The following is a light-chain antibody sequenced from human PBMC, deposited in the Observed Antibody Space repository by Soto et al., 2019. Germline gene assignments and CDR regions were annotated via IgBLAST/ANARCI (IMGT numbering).Light chain of an antibody. CDR2: DVS. CDR1: QYISSW. V-gene: IGKV1-5*01. J-gene: IGKJ1*01. Sequence: DIQMTQSPSTLSASVGDRVTITCRASQYISSWLAWYQQKPGKVPNLLIYDVSSLESGVPSRFSGSESGTEFTLTISSLQPDDFGTYYCQQYNSYPWTFGQGTKVEIK. CDR3: QQYNSYPWT.